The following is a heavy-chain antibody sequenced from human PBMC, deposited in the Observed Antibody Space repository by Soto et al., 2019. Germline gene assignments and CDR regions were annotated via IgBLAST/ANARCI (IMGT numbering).Heavy chain of an antibody. J-gene: IGHJ4*02. CDR2: ISSNSSYI. Sequence: PGGSLRLSCAASGFTFSSYSMNWVRQAPGKGLEWVSSISSNSSYIYYADSVKGRFTISRDSAKHSLYLQMNGLRAEDTAVYFCARDLRNGGLTPLDYSSSLGWFFDYWGQGTLVTVSS. CDR1: GFTFSSYS. D-gene: IGHD6-6*01. CDR3: ARDLRNGGLTPLDYSSSLGWFFDY. V-gene: IGHV3-21*01.